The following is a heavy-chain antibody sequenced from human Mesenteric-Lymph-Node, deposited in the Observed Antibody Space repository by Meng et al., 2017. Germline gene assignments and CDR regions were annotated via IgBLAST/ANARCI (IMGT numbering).Heavy chain of an antibody. V-gene: IGHV3-9*01. Sequence: SCAASGFTFDDYAMHWVRQAPGKGLEWVSGISWNSGSIGYADSVKGRFTISRDNAKNSLYLQMNSLRAEDTAVCYCARDRAFTMVRGVPDYWGQGTLVTVSS. CDR1: GFTFDDYA. D-gene: IGHD3-10*01. CDR3: ARDRAFTMVRGVPDY. J-gene: IGHJ4*02. CDR2: ISWNSGSI.